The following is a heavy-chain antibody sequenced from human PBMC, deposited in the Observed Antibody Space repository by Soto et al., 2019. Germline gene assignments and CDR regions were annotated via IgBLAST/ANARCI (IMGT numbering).Heavy chain of an antibody. CDR3: ARQSYDSSGSFLFDY. CDR2: IYYSGST. V-gene: IGHV4-59*08. J-gene: IGHJ4*02. Sequence: ASETLSLTCTVSGGSISSSYWSWIRQPPGKGLEWIGYIYYSGSTNYNPSLKSRVAISVDTSKNQSSLKLSSVTAADTAVYYCARQSYDSSGSFLFDYWGQGTLVTVSS. CDR1: GGSISSSY. D-gene: IGHD6-25*01.